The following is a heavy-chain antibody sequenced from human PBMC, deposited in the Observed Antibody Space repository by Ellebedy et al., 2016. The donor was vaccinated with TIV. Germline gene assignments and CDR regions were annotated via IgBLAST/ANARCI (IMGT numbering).Heavy chain of an antibody. CDR2: IYYSGYT. CDR3: ASSRERPLYWYFGL. V-gene: IGHV4-59*12. CDR1: GDSISGYY. Sequence: MPSETLSLTCTVSGDSISGYYWSWIRQPPGKRLEWIASIYYSGYTNHNPSLKSRVTVSLDTSKNQFSLKLRSVTAADTAVYYCASSRERPLYWYFGLWGRGTLVTVSS. D-gene: IGHD5-24*01. J-gene: IGHJ2*01.